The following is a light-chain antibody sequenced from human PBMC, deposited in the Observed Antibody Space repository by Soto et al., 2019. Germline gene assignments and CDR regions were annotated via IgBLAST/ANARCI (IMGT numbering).Light chain of an antibody. V-gene: IGKV3-11*01. CDR3: QQRSKWPIT. Sequence: EIVLTQSPATLSLSPGEGSTLCCRASQSVNSYLAWYQQKPGQAPRLLIYDASNRAAGIPARFSGSGSGTDFTLTISSLEPEDFAVYYCQQRSKWPITFGQGTRLEIK. CDR2: DAS. J-gene: IGKJ5*01. CDR1: QSVNSY.